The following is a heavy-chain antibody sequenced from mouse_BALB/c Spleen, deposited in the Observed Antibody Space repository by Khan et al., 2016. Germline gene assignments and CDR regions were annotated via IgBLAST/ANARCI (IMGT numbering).Heavy chain of an antibody. J-gene: IGHJ4*01. CDR3: VRHYGNFHAMDY. CDR2: IRSKSNNYET. D-gene: IGHD2-1*01. V-gene: IGHV10-1*02. CDR1: GFTFNTYA. Sequence: EVQLVETGGGLVQPKGSLKLSCAASGFTFNTYAMNWVRQAPGKGLEWVARIRSKSNNYETYSADSVKDRITISRADSQSMLYLQMNNLKTEDTAMYYCVRHYGNFHAMDYWGQGTSVTVSS.